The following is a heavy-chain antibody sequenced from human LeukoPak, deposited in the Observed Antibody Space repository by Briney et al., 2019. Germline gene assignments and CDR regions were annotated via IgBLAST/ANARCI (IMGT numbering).Heavy chain of an antibody. CDR1: GFTFDDYG. V-gene: IGHV3-20*04. CDR2: INRNGGST. J-gene: IGHJ5*02. D-gene: IGHD3-10*01. CDR3: ARAGATHYYGSRFDP. Sequence: RPGGSLRLSCAASGFTFDDYGMSWVRQAPGKGLEWVSGINRNGGSTGYADSVKGRFTISRDNAKNSLYLQMNSLRAEDTALYYCARAGATHYYGSRFDPWGQGTLVTVSS.